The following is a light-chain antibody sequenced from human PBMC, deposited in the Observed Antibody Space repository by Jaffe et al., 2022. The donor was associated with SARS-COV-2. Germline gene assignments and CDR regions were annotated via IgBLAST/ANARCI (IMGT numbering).Light chain of an antibody. V-gene: IGLV1-51*01. CDR3: GTWDGSLSAGV. J-gene: IGLJ2*01. CDR2: DNN. CDR1: TSNIGGNS. Sequence: QSVLTQPPSVSAAPGQTVTISCSGSTSNIGGNSVSWYQHVPGTAPKLLVSDNNERPSGIPDRFSASKSGTSATLGITGLQTGDEADYYCGTWDGSLSAGVFGGGTKLTVL.